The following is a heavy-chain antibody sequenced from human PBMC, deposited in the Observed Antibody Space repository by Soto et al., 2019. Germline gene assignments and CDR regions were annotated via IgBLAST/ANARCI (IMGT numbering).Heavy chain of an antibody. Sequence: EVQVVESGGGWVKPGGSLRLSCAASGFTVSNTWMNWVRKAPGKGLEWVGRIKCKTEGGTTYYAAPVKGRFTISRDDSTNTLYLQMDSLKTEDTAVYFCSTVVVQWLRDFWCQGTRVTVAS. J-gene: IGHJ4*02. V-gene: IGHV3-15*07. CDR3: STVVVQWLRDF. D-gene: IGHD3-22*01. CDR1: GFTVSNTW. CDR2: IKCKTEGGTT.